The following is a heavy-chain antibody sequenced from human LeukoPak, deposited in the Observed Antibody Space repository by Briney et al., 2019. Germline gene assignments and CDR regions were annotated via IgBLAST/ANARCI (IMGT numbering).Heavy chain of an antibody. Sequence: KPSETLSLTCTVSGGSVSSYYWSWIRQPPGKGLEWIGYIYYSGSTNYNPSLKSRVTISVDTSKNQFSLKLSSVTAADTAVYYCARATFDYSLDYWGQGTLVTVSS. CDR2: IYYSGST. CDR1: GGSVSSYY. J-gene: IGHJ4*02. D-gene: IGHD4-11*01. V-gene: IGHV4-59*02. CDR3: ARATFDYSLDY.